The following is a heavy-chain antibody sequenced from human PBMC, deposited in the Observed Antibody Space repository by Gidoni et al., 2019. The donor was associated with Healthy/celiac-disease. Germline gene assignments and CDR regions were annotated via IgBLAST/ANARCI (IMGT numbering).Heavy chain of an antibody. J-gene: IGHJ4*02. CDR2: ISGSGSST. D-gene: IGHD3-3*01. Sequence: EVQLLESGGGLVQPGGSLRLSCAASGFHFSSYAMSWVRQAPGKGLEWVSAISGSGSSTYDADSVKGRFTISRDNAKNTLYLQMNSLRAEDTAVYYCAKDNVVYYDFWSGYYPGAFDYWGQGTLVTVSS. CDR3: AKDNVVYYDFWSGYYPGAFDY. V-gene: IGHV3-23*01. CDR1: GFHFSSYA.